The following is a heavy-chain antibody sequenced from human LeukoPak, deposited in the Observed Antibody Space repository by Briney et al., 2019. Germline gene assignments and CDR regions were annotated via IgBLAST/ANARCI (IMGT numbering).Heavy chain of an antibody. J-gene: IGHJ4*02. Sequence: GGSLRLSCAASEFTFSSYWMSWVRQAPWKGLEWVANIKQDGGQIYYLDSVKGRFTVSRDNAKNSLYLQMNSLRAEDTAVYYCARLGARQMLEYWGQGTLVTVSS. V-gene: IGHV3-7*01. CDR3: ARLGARQMLEY. CDR1: EFTFSSYW. D-gene: IGHD4-17*01. CDR2: IKQDGGQI.